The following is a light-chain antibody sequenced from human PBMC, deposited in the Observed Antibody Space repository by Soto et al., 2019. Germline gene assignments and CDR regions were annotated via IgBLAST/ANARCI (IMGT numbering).Light chain of an antibody. Sequence: QSALTQPASVSGSPGQSITISCTGTSSDVGGYNYVSWYQQHPGKAPKFMIYDVSNRPSGVSSRFSGSKSGNTASLTISGLQAEDEADYFCSSYTSTSTYLIFGEGTKLTVL. V-gene: IGLV2-14*01. CDR3: SSYTSTSTYLI. CDR1: SSDVGGYNY. J-gene: IGLJ2*01. CDR2: DVS.